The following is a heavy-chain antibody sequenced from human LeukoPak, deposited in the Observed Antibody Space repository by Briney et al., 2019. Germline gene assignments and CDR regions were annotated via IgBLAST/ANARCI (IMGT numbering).Heavy chain of an antibody. CDR2: IYHTGNT. V-gene: IGHV4-38-2*01. CDR1: GYSISSGYY. D-gene: IGHD3-22*01. Sequence: SETLSLTCAVSGYSISSGYYWGWIRQPPGKGLEWSGSIYHTGNTYYTPSLKSRVTVSGDTSKNQFSLKLSSVPAADTAVYYCARHYYSSGYSHFDYWGQGTLVTVSS. CDR3: ARHYYSSGYSHFDY. J-gene: IGHJ4*02.